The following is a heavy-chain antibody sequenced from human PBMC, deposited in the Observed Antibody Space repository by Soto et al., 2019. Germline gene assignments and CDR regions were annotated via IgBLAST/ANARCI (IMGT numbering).Heavy chain of an antibody. Sequence: VQLVESGGGVVQPGRSLRLSCAASGFTFSSYGMHWVRQAPGKGLEWVAVISYDGSNKYYADSVKGRFTISRDNSKNTLYLQMNSLRAEDTAVYYCAKSSIAARRNYYYGMDVW. CDR3: AKSSIAARRNYYYGMDV. J-gene: IGHJ6*01. D-gene: IGHD6-6*01. CDR2: ISYDGSNK. CDR1: GFTFSSYG. V-gene: IGHV3-30*18.